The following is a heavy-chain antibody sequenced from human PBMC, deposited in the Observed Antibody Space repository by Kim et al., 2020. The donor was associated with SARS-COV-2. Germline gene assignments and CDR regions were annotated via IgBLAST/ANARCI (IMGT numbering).Heavy chain of an antibody. V-gene: IGHV1-2*02. Sequence: ASVKVSCKASGYTFTGYYMHWVRQAPGQGLEWMGWINPNSGGTNYAQKFQGRVTMTRDTSISTAYMELSRLRYDDTAVYYCARVLSTTGTKYDYWGQGTLVTVSS. J-gene: IGHJ4*02. CDR3: ARVLSTTGTKYDY. CDR2: INPNSGGT. CDR1: GYTFTGYY. D-gene: IGHD1-1*01.